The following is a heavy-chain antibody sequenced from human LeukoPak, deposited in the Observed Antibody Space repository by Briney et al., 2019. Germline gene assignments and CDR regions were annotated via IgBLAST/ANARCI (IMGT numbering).Heavy chain of an antibody. Sequence: ASVKVSCKASGYSFTNLDINWVRQATGHGIEWMGWMNPNSGNKGYAQKFQGRVTMTMNTSISTAYMELSSLRSEDRAVYYCARGPQWRGDYYYMDVWGRGTTVTVSS. CDR1: GYSFTNLD. CDR3: ARGPQWRGDYYYMDV. D-gene: IGHD6-19*01. J-gene: IGHJ6*03. V-gene: IGHV1-8*01. CDR2: MNPNSGNK.